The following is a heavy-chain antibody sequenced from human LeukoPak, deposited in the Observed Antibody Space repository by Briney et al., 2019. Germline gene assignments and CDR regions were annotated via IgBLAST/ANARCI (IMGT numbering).Heavy chain of an antibody. CDR3: ARAIAAVPYYYYGMDV. CDR1: GFPFSSYW. CDR2: ISSSSSTI. V-gene: IGHV3-48*01. D-gene: IGHD6-13*01. Sequence: GGSLRLSCVASGFPFSSYWMTWVRQAPGKGLEWVSYISSSSSTIYYADSVKGRFTISRDNAKDSLYLQMKSLRAEDTAVYYCARAIAAVPYYYYGMDVWGQGTTVTVSS. J-gene: IGHJ6*02.